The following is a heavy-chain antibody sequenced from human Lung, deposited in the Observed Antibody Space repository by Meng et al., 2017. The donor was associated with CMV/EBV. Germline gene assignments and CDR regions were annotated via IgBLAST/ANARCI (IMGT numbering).Heavy chain of an antibody. Sequence: QVRLQESGPGLVKPSGTLSLTGGVSGVSISSNIRWTWVRQPPGKGLEWIGDIDDSGSTNYNPSLNSRISISLDKSKNHFSLKVNSVTAADTAVYYCARGKQDAWELLAYWGQGALVTVSS. CDR3: ARGKQDAWELLAY. CDR2: IDDSGST. CDR1: GVSISSNIR. D-gene: IGHD1-26*01. V-gene: IGHV4-4*02. J-gene: IGHJ4*02.